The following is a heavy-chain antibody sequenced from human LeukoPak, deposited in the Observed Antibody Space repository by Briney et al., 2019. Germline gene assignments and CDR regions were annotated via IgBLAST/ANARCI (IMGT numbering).Heavy chain of an antibody. J-gene: IGHJ5*02. V-gene: IGHV4-59*01. CDR3: ARGIRFHLGLPWFDP. CDR1: GGSSSSYY. D-gene: IGHD3-3*01. Sequence: SETLSLTCTVSGGSSSSYYWSWIRQPPGEGLVWLGYIYYSGSTNYNPSLKSRVTISVDTSKNQFSLKLSSVTAADTAVYYCARGIRFHLGLPWFDPWGQGTLVTVSS. CDR2: IYYSGST.